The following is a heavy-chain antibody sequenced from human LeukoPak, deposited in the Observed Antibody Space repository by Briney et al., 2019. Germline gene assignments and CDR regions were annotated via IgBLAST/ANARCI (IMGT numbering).Heavy chain of an antibody. CDR2: ISHDANNK. J-gene: IGHJ4*02. CDR3: ARGAPPDY. CDR1: GFIFSNYA. Sequence: PGGSLRLSCAASGFIFSNYAIYWVHQAPGKGLEWVAVISHDANNKYYADSVKGRFTISRDNSNNALYLQMNSLRAEDTAVYYCARGAPPDYWGQGTLLTVSS. V-gene: IGHV3-30-3*01. D-gene: IGHD1-14*01.